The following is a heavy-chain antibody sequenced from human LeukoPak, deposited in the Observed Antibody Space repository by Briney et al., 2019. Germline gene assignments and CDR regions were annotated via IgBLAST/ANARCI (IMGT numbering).Heavy chain of an antibody. J-gene: IGHJ4*02. CDR1: GFTFGDYA. D-gene: IGHD4-11*01. CDR2: IRSRAYGGTT. V-gene: IGHV3-49*03. CDR3: TRGPTVTTYAVPFDY. Sequence: GGSLRLSCTASGFTFGDYAMSWFRQAPGKGLEWVGFIRSRAYGGTTEYAASVKGRFTISRDDSKSIAYLQMNSLKTEDTAVYYCTRGPTVTTYAVPFDYWGQGTLVTVSS.